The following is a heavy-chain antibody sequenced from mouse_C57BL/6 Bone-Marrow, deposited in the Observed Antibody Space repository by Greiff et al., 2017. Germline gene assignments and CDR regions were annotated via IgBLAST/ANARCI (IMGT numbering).Heavy chain of an antibody. CDR3: ASNYYSNYV. V-gene: IGHV1-76*01. CDR1: GYTFTDYY. D-gene: IGHD2-5*01. J-gene: IGHJ3*01. CDR2: IYPGSGNT. Sequence: VQLQQSGAELVRPGASVKLSCKASGYTFTDYYINWVKQRPGQGLEWIARIYPGSGNTYYNEKFKGKATLTAEKSSSTAYMQLSSLTSEDSAVYFCASNYYSNYVWGQGTLVTVSA.